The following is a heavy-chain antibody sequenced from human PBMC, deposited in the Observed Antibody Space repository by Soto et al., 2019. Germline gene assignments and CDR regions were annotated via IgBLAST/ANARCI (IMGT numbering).Heavy chain of an antibody. V-gene: IGHV4-39*01. CDR3: ARHVDSNIASAGGSEPFDY. Sequence: VSRGSSSNSSNYWGWIRQPPGKGLEWIGSIYYSGSTYYNPSLKSRVTISVDTSKNQFSLKLSSVTAADTAVYYCARHVDSNIASAGGSEPFDYWAQGTLVSGS. J-gene: IGHJ4*02. CDR2: IYYSGST. CDR1: RGSSSNSSNY. D-gene: IGHD6-13*01.